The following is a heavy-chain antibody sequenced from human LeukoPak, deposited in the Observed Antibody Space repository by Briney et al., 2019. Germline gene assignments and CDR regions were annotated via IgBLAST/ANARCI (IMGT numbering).Heavy chain of an antibody. Sequence: ESGPTLVKATQTLTLTCTFSGFSLSTSGVGVGWIRQPPGKALEWLALIYWNDVKRYSPSLKSRLTVTKDTSNQVVLTMTNMDPVDTATYYCAHSSLRYFDWSYFDYWGQGTLVTVSS. J-gene: IGHJ4*02. CDR1: GFSLSTSGVG. CDR3: AHSSLRYFDWSYFDY. V-gene: IGHV2-5*01. CDR2: IYWNDVK. D-gene: IGHD3-9*01.